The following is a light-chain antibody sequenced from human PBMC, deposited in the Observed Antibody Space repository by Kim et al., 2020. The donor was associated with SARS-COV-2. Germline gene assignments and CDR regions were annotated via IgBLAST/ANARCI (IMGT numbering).Light chain of an antibody. V-gene: IGLV1-40*01. CDR3: QSYDNSLTGFWV. J-gene: IGLJ3*02. CDR1: STNSGAGYE. CDR2: RNT. Sequence: ISWTESSTNSGAGYEVHLSQHLQGTAPTPRIFRNTNRPSGVPDRFSGSKSGTSASLAITGLQAEDEADYYCQSYDNSLTGFWVFGGGTQLTVL.